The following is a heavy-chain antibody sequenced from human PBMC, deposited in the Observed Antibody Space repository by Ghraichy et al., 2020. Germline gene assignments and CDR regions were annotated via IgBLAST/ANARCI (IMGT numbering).Heavy chain of an antibody. CDR2: YGGSADST. CDR1: GFAVNHYA. J-gene: IGHJ4*02. Sequence: GESLNISCVASGFAVNHYAMTWVRQSPEKGLEWVSSYGGSADSTFYADSVKGRFTISTDSSSNTAFLQMNSLRVDVTAVYYCASDQRYAYFDSWGRGTLVTVSS. V-gene: IGHV3-23*01. D-gene: IGHD3-16*01. CDR3: ASDQRYAYFDS.